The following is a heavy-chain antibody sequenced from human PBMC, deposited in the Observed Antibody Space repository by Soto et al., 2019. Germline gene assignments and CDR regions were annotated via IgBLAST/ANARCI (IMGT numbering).Heavy chain of an antibody. Sequence: PSQTLSLTCAISGDSVSSNSAAWNWIRQSPSRGLEWLGRTYYRSKWYNDYAVSVKSRITINPDTSKNQFSLQLNSVTPEDTAVYYCARDFIVVVPAAIYYYNSTDFWGKGTTGTVSS. J-gene: IGHJ6*03. CDR2: TYYRSKWYN. CDR3: ARDFIVVVPAAIYYYNSTDF. D-gene: IGHD2-2*01. CDR1: GDSVSSNSAA. V-gene: IGHV6-1*01.